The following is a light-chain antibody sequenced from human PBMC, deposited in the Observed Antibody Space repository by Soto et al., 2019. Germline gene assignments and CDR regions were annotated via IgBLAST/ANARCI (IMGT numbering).Light chain of an antibody. V-gene: IGKV1-39*01. J-gene: IGKJ2*01. CDR2: TSV. Sequence: DIQMTQSPSSLSASVGDRVTLTCRASQPISDRLNWYQQQPGKAPRLLIHTSVTLESGVPSRFSGSGSGTDFTLTISSLQPEDFATYFCQESYSGLFTFGQGTNLDIK. CDR3: QESYSGLFT. CDR1: QPISDR.